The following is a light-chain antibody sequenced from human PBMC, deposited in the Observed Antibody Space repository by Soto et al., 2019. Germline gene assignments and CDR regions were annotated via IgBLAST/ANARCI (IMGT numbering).Light chain of an antibody. J-gene: IGLJ3*02. CDR2: SSN. CDR1: SCNIGTNA. V-gene: IGLV1-44*01. Sequence: QSVLTQPPSASGTPGQRVTISCYGSSCNIGTNAVNWYQRLPGTAPKLLIYSSNQRPSGVPDRFSGSKSGTSASLAISGLQSEDEADYHCAAWADSLNGVVFGGGTKLTVL. CDR3: AAWADSLNGVV.